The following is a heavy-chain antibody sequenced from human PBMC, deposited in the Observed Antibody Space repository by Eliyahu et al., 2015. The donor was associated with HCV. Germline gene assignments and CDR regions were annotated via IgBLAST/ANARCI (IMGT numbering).Heavy chain of an antibody. CDR2: ISSSSSYI. J-gene: IGHJ6*02. Sequence: EVQLVESGGGLVKPGGSLRLSCAASGFTFSSYSXNWVRXAPGKGLEWVSSISSSSSYIYYADSVKGRFTISRDNAKNSLYLQMNSLRAEDTAVYYCARVLSSPLRFLEWTQREGYGMDVWGQGTTVTVSS. CDR1: GFTFSSYS. V-gene: IGHV3-21*01. CDR3: ARVLSSPLRFLEWTQREGYGMDV. D-gene: IGHD3-3*01.